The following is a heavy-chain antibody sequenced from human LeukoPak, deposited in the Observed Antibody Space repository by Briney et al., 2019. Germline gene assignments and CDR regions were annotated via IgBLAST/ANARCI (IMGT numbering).Heavy chain of an antibody. CDR3: ARYLGGSYHHGFDY. V-gene: IGHV1-69*13. CDR1: GYTFTSYY. J-gene: IGHJ4*02. Sequence: VASVKVSCKASGYTFTSYYMHWVRQAPGQGLEWMGGIIPIFGTANYAQKFQGRVTITADESTSTAYMELSNLRSEDTAVYYCARYLGGSYHHGFDYWGQGTLVTVSS. D-gene: IGHD1-26*01. CDR2: IIPIFGTA.